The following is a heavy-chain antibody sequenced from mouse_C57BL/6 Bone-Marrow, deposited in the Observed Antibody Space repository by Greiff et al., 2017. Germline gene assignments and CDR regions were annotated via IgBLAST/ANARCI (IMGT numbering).Heavy chain of an antibody. CDR1: GYAFSSSW. CDR3: ARPIYYYGSTWFAY. V-gene: IGHV1-82*01. CDR2: IYPGDGDT. D-gene: IGHD1-1*01. Sequence: VKLMESGPELVKPGASVKISCKASGYAFSSSWMNWVKQRPGKGLEWIGRIYPGDGDTNYNGKFKGKATLTADKSSSTAYMQRSSLTSEDSAVYFCARPIYYYGSTWFAYWGQGTLVTVSA. J-gene: IGHJ3*01.